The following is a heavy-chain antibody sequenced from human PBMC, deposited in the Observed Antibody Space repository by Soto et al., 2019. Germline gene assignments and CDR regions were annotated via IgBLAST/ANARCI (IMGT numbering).Heavy chain of an antibody. D-gene: IGHD3-9*01. CDR2: ISWNSGSI. V-gene: IGHV3-9*01. CDR3: AKSTDYEILTVGRDGHAFHI. CDR1: GFTFDDYA. J-gene: IGHJ3*02. Sequence: DVQLVESGGGLVQPGKSLGLSCAASGFTFDDYAMHWVRQTPGKGLEWVSGISWNSGSIGYADSVKGRFTVSRDNAKSSLYLQMNSLRVEDTALYHCAKSTDYEILTVGRDGHAFHICGLGALVTVSS.